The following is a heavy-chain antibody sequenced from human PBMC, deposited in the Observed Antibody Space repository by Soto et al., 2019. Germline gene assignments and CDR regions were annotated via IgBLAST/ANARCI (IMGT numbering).Heavy chain of an antibody. Sequence: GGSLRLSCIASEFTFSDYDMSWVRQAPGKGLEWLSYITKSSNAIYYAASVRGRFTISRDNAKNSLYLQINSLTAEDTAVYYCARSVPSSGYDSWGQGAQVTVSS. J-gene: IGHJ4*02. CDR3: ARSVPSSGYDS. V-gene: IGHV3-48*01. CDR1: EFTFSDYD. CDR2: ITKSSNAI. D-gene: IGHD1-26*01.